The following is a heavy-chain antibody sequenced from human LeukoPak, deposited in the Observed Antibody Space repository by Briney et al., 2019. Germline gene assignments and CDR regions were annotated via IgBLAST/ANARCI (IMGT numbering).Heavy chain of an antibody. Sequence: GGSLRLSCEASGFSFRNYWMSWVRQAPRKGPEWVANINEDGSDRYYVDSVKGRFTISRDNVKSSPSLQMNSLRAEDTAVYYCAKLSSSSEFRWFDPWGQGTLVTVSS. D-gene: IGHD6-6*01. J-gene: IGHJ5*02. CDR1: GFSFRNYW. CDR2: INEDGSDR. V-gene: IGHV3-7*03. CDR3: AKLSSSSEFRWFDP.